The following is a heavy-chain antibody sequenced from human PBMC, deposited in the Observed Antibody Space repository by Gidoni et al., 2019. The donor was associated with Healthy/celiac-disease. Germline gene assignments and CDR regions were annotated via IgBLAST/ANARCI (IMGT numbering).Heavy chain of an antibody. CDR1: GGTFSSYA. Sequence: QVQLVQSGAEVKKPGSSVKVSCKASGGTFSSYAISWVRQAPGQGLEWMGGIIPIFGTANYAQKFQGRVTITADESTSTAYMELSSLRSKDTAVYYCARVTDYYDSSGYYYVIGYFDYWGQGTLVTVSS. V-gene: IGHV1-69*01. D-gene: IGHD3-22*01. J-gene: IGHJ4*02. CDR3: ARVTDYYDSSGYYYVIGYFDY. CDR2: IIPIFGTA.